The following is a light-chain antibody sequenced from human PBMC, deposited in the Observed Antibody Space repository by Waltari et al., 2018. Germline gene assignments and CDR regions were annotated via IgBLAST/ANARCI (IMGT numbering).Light chain of an antibody. V-gene: IGLV2-8*01. Sequence: QSALTQPPSASGSPGQSVTISCTGTGSDVGGYTYVSWYQLHPGKAPKLIIYEVSKRPSGVPARFSGSKSGNTASLTVSGLRTEDEADYYCSSYGGNNNLAVFGTGTKVIVL. CDR2: EVS. CDR1: GSDVGGYTY. CDR3: SSYGGNNNLAV. J-gene: IGLJ1*01.